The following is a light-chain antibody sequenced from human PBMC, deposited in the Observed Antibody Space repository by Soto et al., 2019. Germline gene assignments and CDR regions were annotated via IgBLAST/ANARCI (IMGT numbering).Light chain of an antibody. Sequence: DIVLTQSPDTLSFSPCEIATLSCSASQSVSSSYSAWYQQKPGQAPRLLIYGASSRATGIPDRFSGSGSGTQFTLTISRLQSEDSAVYFCQQNNRWPHITFGQGTRLEIK. CDR2: GAS. CDR1: QSVSSSY. CDR3: QQNNRWPHIT. J-gene: IGKJ5*01. V-gene: IGKV3-20*01.